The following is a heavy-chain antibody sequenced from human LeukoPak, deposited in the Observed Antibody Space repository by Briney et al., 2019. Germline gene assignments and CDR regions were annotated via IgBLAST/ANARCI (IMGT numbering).Heavy chain of an antibody. J-gene: IGHJ4*02. CDR3: ARGDSSADGPDY. V-gene: IGHV3-48*02. Sequence: GGSLRLSCAASGFTFSTYTMNWVRQAPGKGLEWVSYISCSSSSTIYYADSVKGRFTISRDNAKNSLYLQMNSLRDEDTAMYYCARGDSSADGPDYWGQGTLVTVSS. CDR1: GFTFSTYT. D-gene: IGHD3-22*01. CDR2: ISCSSSSTI.